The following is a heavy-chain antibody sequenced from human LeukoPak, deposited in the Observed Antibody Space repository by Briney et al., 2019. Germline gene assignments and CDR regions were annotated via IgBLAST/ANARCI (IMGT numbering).Heavy chain of an antibody. CDR3: AKISMGATETSDS. CDR2: SRNKANGYST. CDR1: GFTFSDHY. V-gene: IGHV3-72*01. D-gene: IGHD1-26*01. Sequence: GGSLRLSGAASGFTFSDHYMDWVRQAPGKGLEWVGRSRNKANGYSTEYAASVKGRFTISRDDSKNSLYLQMNSLKTEDTAVYYCAKISMGATETSDSWGQGTLVTVSS. J-gene: IGHJ5*01.